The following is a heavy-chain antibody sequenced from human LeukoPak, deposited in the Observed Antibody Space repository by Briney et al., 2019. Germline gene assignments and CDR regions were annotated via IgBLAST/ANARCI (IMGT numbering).Heavy chain of an antibody. CDR3: ARGRSRTYYGFDY. CDR2: ISTSGSGM. Sequence: GGSLRLSCAASGFTFSDYYMNWIRQAPGKGLEWISCISTSGSGMYYADSVKGRFTISRDNARNSLYLQMNSLRAEDTAVYYCARGRSRTYYGFDYWGQGTLVTVSS. D-gene: IGHD1-26*01. J-gene: IGHJ4*02. V-gene: IGHV3-11*01. CDR1: GFTFSDYY.